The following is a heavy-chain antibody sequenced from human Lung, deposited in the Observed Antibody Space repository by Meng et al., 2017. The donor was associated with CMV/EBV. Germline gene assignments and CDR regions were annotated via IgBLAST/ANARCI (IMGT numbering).Heavy chain of an antibody. J-gene: IGHJ6*02. CDR1: GFTFSNAW. CDR3: TTAEYFSYYYGMDV. Sequence: EXXKISXAASGFTFSNAWMSWVRQAPGKGLEWVGLIKSKTDGGTTDYAAPVKGRFTISRDDSKNTLYLQMNSLKTEDTAVYYCTTAEYFSYYYGMDVWGQGXTVTVSS. V-gene: IGHV3-15*01. D-gene: IGHD2/OR15-2a*01. CDR2: IKSKTDGGTT.